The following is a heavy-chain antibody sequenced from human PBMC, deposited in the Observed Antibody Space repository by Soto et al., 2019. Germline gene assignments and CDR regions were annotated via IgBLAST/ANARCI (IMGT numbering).Heavy chain of an antibody. D-gene: IGHD4-17*01. V-gene: IGHV1-8*01. Sequence: QVKLVQSGAEVKKPGASVKVSCKASGYTFTSYDINWVRQATGQGFEYLGWMNPNRGNTGYVKKFQDRVTMTRDNSMSTAYMERSSLRSEDTAVYYWARGIKYGDYSRWFDPWGPGTMATVAA. J-gene: IGHJ5*02. CDR1: GYTFTSYD. CDR2: MNPNRGNT. CDR3: ARGIKYGDYSRWFDP.